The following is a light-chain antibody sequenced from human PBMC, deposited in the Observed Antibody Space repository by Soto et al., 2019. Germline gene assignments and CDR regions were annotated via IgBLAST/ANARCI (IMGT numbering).Light chain of an antibody. CDR3: GAYAAPYTGGF. J-gene: IGLJ1*01. CDR2: DVT. CDR1: SSDVGGYNY. Sequence: QSGLTQPPSGSGSPGQSVTISCTGTSSDVGGYNYVSWYQQYPGKAPKLMIYDVTKRPPGVPDRFSGSKSGNTASLTISGLRAEEEAVYFCGAYAAPYTGGFFGGGTRATVL. V-gene: IGLV2-11*01.